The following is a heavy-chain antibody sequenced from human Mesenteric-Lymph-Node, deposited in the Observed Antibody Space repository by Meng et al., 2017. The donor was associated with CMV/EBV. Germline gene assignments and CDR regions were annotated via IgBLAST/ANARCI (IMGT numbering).Heavy chain of an antibody. D-gene: IGHD1-26*01. V-gene: IGHV4-61*05. J-gene: IGHJ3*02. CDR1: GGSISSSSYY. CDR2: IYYSGST. CDR3: AATGSGSYYEDAFDI. Sequence: SETLSLTCTVSGGSISSSSYYWGWIRQPPGKGLEWIGYIYYSGSTNYNPSLKSRVTISVDTSKNQFSLKLSSVTAADTAVYYCAATGSGSYYEDAFDIWGQGTMVTVSS.